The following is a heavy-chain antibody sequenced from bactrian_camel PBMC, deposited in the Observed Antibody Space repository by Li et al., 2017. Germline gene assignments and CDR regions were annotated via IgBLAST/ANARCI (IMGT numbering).Heavy chain of an antibody. CDR2: IGAGDAT. J-gene: IGHJ4*01. CDR3: ASSLGPCTGRVGDFLK. CDR1: GDTLMISC. Sequence: HVQLVESGGDSVQAGGSLRLSCQASGDTLMISCMGWFRQAPGKEREGVAAIGAGDATVYADSVKGRVTISRDKAKKTVNLQMNNLNPGDTGMYYCASSLGPCTGRVGDFLKWGQGTQVTVS. D-gene: IGHD5*01. V-gene: IGHV3S53*01.